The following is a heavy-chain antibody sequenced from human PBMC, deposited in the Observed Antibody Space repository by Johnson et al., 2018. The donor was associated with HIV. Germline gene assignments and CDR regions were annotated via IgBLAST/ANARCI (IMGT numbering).Heavy chain of an antibody. CDR3: AKGNGDYRSDAFDI. CDR1: GFTFSSYG. Sequence: QMLLVESGGGVVKPGGSLRLSCAASGFTFSSYGMHWVRKAPGQGLERVAFIRDDGRTQYYADSVKRRFTISRDNSKNTLYLQMNSLRAEDTAVYYCAKGNGDYRSDAFDILGQVTMVTVSS. D-gene: IGHD4-17*01. CDR2: IRDDGRTQ. V-gene: IGHV3-30*02. J-gene: IGHJ3*02.